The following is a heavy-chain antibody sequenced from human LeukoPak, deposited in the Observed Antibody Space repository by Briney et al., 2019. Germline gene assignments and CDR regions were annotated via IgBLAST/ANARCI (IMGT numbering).Heavy chain of an antibody. D-gene: IGHD3-22*01. CDR3: ARAKGYSRRAFDI. CDR1: GFTFSSYW. Sequence: GGSLRLSCAASGFTFSSYWMHWVRQAPGKGLVWVSRINSDGSSTSYADSVKGRFTISRDNAKNTLYLRMNSLRAEDTAVYYCARAKGYSRRAFDIWGQGTMVTVSS. V-gene: IGHV3-74*01. J-gene: IGHJ3*02. CDR2: INSDGSST.